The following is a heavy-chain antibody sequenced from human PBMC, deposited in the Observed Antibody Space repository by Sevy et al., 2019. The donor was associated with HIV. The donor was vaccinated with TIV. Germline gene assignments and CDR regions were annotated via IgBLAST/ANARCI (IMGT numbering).Heavy chain of an antibody. CDR2: SSSSSNYI. D-gene: IGHD3-10*01. CDR3: ARDGGRITMVQGVLAYYHGMDV. CDR1: GFTFSIYS. J-gene: IGHJ6*02. Sequence: GGSLRLSCAPSGFTFSIYSMNWVRQAPGKGLEWVSSSSSSSNYIYYADSVKGRFTISRDNAKNSLYLQMNSLRAEDTAVYYCARDGGRITMVQGVLAYYHGMDVWGQGTTVTVSS. V-gene: IGHV3-21*01.